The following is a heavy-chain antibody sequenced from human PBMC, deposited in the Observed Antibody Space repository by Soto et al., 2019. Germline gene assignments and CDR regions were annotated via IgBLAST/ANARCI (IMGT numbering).Heavy chain of an antibody. Sequence: QVQLVESGGGVVQPGRSRRLSCAASGFTFRSYAMYWVRQSPGKGLEWVAVISYDGTNKYYADSVKGRFTISRDNSENTPYLHMNSLRVEDTAVFYCARGNNTFFDYWGQGALVTVSS. D-gene: IGHD1-1*01. CDR1: GFTFRSYA. CDR2: ISYDGTNK. J-gene: IGHJ4*02. CDR3: ARGNNTFFDY. V-gene: IGHV3-30-3*01.